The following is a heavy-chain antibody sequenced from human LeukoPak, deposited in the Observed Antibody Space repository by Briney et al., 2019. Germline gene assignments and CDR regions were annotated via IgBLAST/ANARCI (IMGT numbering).Heavy chain of an antibody. D-gene: IGHD6-19*01. CDR2: ISYDGRKK. CDR3: AKANAPAVAGIIDY. Sequence: GGSLRLSCAASGFTFSSYGMHWVRQAPGKGLEWVTVISYDGRKKNYVDSVKGRFTISRDNAKNSLYLQMNSLRAEDMALYYCAKANAPAVAGIIDYWGQGTLVTVSS. J-gene: IGHJ4*02. CDR1: GFTFSSYG. V-gene: IGHV3-30*18.